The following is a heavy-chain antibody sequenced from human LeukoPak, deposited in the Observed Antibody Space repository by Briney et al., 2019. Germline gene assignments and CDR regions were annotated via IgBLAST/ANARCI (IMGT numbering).Heavy chain of an antibody. J-gene: IGHJ4*02. CDR1: GGSISSSIYY. CDR2: IYYSGST. D-gene: IGHD3-22*01. V-gene: IGHV4-39*01. Sequence: SETLSLTCTVSGGSISSSIYYWGWIRQPPGKGLEWIGSIYYSGSTYYNPSLKSRVTISVDTSKNQFSLKLSSVTAADTAVYYCARLHYYDSSGYYMNYFDYWGQGTLVTVSS. CDR3: ARLHYYDSSGYYMNYFDY.